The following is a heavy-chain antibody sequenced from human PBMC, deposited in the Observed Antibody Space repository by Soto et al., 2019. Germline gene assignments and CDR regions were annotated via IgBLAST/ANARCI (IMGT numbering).Heavy chain of an antibody. CDR1: GFTFSHYW. CDR3: AVHGDYDAFDM. CDR2: INGDGSST. Sequence: EVQVVESGGGIVQPGGSLRLSCAGSGFTFSHYWMHWVRQAPGEGLVWISRINGDGSSTSYGDSVKGRFTISRDNAKNTLYLQWITVRPEDTAVYYCAVHGDYDAFDMWGQGTMVTVSS. D-gene: IGHD4-17*01. V-gene: IGHV3-74*01. J-gene: IGHJ3*02.